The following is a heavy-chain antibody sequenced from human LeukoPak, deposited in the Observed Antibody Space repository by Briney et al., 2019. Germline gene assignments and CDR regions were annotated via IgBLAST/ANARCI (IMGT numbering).Heavy chain of an antibody. CDR3: ARVRRYCSGGSCPNWFDP. J-gene: IGHJ5*02. V-gene: IGHV1-46*01. CDR2: INPSGGST. Sequence: ASVKVSCKASGYTFTSYYMHWVRQAPGQGREWMGVINPSGGSTSYAQKFQGRVTMTRDASTSTVYMELSSLRSEDTAVYYCARVRRYCSGGSCPNWFDPWGQGTLVTVSS. CDR1: GYTFTSYY. D-gene: IGHD2-15*01.